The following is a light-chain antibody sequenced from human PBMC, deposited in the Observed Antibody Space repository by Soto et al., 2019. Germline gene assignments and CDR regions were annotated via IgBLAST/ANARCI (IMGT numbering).Light chain of an antibody. Sequence: DIQMTQSPSTLSASVGDRVTITCRASQRISTWLAWYQQKPGKAPKLLIYKASSLESGVPSRFSGSGSGTEFTLTISSLQPDDFGTYYCQQYNTYWTFGQGTKVEIK. CDR3: QQYNTYWT. CDR1: QRISTW. V-gene: IGKV1-5*03. J-gene: IGKJ1*01. CDR2: KAS.